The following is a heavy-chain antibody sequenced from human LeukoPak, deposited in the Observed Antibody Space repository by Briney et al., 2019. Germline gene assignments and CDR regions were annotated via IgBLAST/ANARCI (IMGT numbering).Heavy chain of an antibody. J-gene: IGHJ4*02. D-gene: IGHD5-24*01. Sequence: GGSLRLSCAASGFTFSDYWMHWVRQTPEKGLVWVSRINSDGSSTIYADSVKGRFTISRDNSKNTLYLQMNSLRAEDTAVYYCARALLVRNGYNYSPNYFDYWGQGTLVTVSS. CDR3: ARALLVRNGYNYSPNYFDY. CDR1: GFTFSDYW. CDR2: INSDGSST. V-gene: IGHV3-74*01.